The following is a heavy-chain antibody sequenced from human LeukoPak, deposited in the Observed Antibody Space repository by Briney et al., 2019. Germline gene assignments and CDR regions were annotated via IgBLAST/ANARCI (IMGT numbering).Heavy chain of an antibody. CDR2: IYYSGST. Sequence: SETLSLTCTVSGGSISIYYCSGIRQPPGKGLEWVGDIYYSGSTNYNPSLKSRVTTSVDTSKNQLSLKLSSVTAADTAVYYCARVIGYCSSPSCFGYFDYWGQGTLVTVSS. V-gene: IGHV4-59*08. J-gene: IGHJ4*02. CDR3: ARVIGYCSSPSCFGYFDY. CDR1: GGSISIYY. D-gene: IGHD2-2*01.